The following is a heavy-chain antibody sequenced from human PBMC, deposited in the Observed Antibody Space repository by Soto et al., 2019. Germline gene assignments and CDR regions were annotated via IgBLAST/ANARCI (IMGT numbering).Heavy chain of an antibody. Sequence: GGSLRLSCAASGFTFRSYAMSRVRQAPGKGLEWVSAISGSGGSTYYADSVKGRFTISRDNSKNTLYLQMNSLRAEDTAVYYCAKGFYSGRPEGSPVFDYWGQGTLVTVSS. CDR1: GFTFRSYA. J-gene: IGHJ4*02. CDR2: ISGSGGST. D-gene: IGHD1-26*01. V-gene: IGHV3-23*01. CDR3: AKGFYSGRPEGSPVFDY.